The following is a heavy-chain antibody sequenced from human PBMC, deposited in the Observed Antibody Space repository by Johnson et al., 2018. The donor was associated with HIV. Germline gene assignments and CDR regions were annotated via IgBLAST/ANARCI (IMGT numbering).Heavy chain of an antibody. D-gene: IGHD6-19*01. CDR3: ARAIALAEGDAFDI. CDR2: ISYNGSNK. V-gene: IGHV3-30*03. Sequence: QVQLVESGGGLVKPGGSLRLSCAASGFTFSSYGMHWVRQAPGKGLEWVAVISYNGSNKYYADSVKGRFTISRDNSKNTLYLQMNSLRAEDTAVYYCARAIALAEGDAFDIWGQGTMVTVSS. CDR1: GFTFSSYG. J-gene: IGHJ3*02.